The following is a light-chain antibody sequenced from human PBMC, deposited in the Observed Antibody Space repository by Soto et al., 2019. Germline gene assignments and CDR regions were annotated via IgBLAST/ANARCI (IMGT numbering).Light chain of an antibody. J-gene: IGKJ2*01. CDR2: SAS. Sequence: DIQMTQFPSSLSASVGDRISITCRASQGVSAYLLWYQQRQGRAPILLIYSASSLVSGVPSRFSGSGSGTNCTLTINPPQPEDFAPYDGHQGYSTPHTFGQGTKLE. V-gene: IGKV1-39*01. CDR1: QGVSAY. CDR3: HQGYSTPHT.